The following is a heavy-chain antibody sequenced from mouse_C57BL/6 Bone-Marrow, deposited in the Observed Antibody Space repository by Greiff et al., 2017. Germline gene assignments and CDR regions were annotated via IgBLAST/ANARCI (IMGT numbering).Heavy chain of an antibody. CDR2: IRNKANGYTT. J-gene: IGHJ4*01. CDR1: GFTFTDYY. Sequence: EVQLVESGGGLVQPGGSLSLSCAASGFTFTDYYMSWVRQPPGKALEWLGFIRNKANGYTTEYSASVKGRVTISRDNSPSILYLQMNALRAEDSATYYCARYGWSRYAMDYWGQGTSVTVSS. V-gene: IGHV7-3*01. CDR3: ARYGWSRYAMDY. D-gene: IGHD1-1*02.